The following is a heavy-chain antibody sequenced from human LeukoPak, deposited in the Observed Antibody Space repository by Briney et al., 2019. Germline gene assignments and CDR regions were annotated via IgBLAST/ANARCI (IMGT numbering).Heavy chain of an antibody. V-gene: IGHV4-59*02. D-gene: IGHD6-19*01. CDR1: GGSVSSYY. J-gene: IGHJ4*02. Sequence: TSETLTLTCTVSGGSVSSYYWSWIRQPPGKGLEWIGYIYYSGSTNYNPSLKSRVTISVDTSKNQFSLKLRSVTAADTAVYYCARSGGWLLYFDYWGQGTLVTVSS. CDR3: ARSGGWLLYFDY. CDR2: IYYSGST.